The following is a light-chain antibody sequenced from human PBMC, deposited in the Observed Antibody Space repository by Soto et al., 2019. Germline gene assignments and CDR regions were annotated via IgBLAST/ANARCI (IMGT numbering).Light chain of an antibody. V-gene: IGKV1-5*01. Sequence: DIQMTQSPSTLSASVGDRVTITCRASQSISSRLAWYQQKSGKAPKLLIFDASSLERGVPSRFSGSGSGTEFTLTISSLQPDDFATYYCQQYNSYSRTFGQGTKVEIK. CDR3: QQYNSYSRT. CDR1: QSISSR. J-gene: IGKJ1*01. CDR2: DAS.